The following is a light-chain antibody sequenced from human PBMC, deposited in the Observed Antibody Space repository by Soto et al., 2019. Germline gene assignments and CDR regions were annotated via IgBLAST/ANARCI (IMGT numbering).Light chain of an antibody. CDR3: QHRSSWPIT. V-gene: IGKV3-11*01. CDR2: DAS. J-gene: IGKJ4*01. CDR1: QSVSSY. Sequence: DIVLTQSPATLSLSPGERATLSCRASQSVSSYLVWYQQKPGQAPRLLIYDASNRATGIPARFSGSGSGTDFTLTISILEPEDFAVYYCQHRSSWPITFGGGTKVEIK.